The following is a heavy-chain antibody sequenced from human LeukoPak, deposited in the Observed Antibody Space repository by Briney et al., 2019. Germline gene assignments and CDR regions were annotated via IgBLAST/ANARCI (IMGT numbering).Heavy chain of an antibody. CDR1: GYSISSGYY. D-gene: IGHD3-3*01. Sequence: SETQSLTCTVSGYSISSGYYWGWIRQPPGKGLEWIGSIYRSGSTYYNPSLKSRVTISVDTSKNQFSLKLSSVTAADTAVYYCARDGGYDFWSRHPYFFDYWGQGTLVTVSS. J-gene: IGHJ4*02. CDR2: IYRSGST. V-gene: IGHV4-38-2*02. CDR3: ARDGGYDFWSRHPYFFDY.